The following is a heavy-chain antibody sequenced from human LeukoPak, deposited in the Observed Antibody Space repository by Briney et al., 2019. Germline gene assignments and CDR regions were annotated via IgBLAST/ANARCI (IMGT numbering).Heavy chain of an antibody. D-gene: IGHD2-15*01. Sequence: PGRSLRLSCAASGFTFSNYGMHRVRQAPGKGLEWVAVISYDGSNKYYADSVKGRFTISRDNSKNTLYLQMNSLRAEDTAVYYCAKDSVCSGGSCYSNYYVMDVWGKGTTVTVSS. CDR2: ISYDGSNK. CDR3: AKDSVCSGGSCYSNYYVMDV. CDR1: GFTFSNYG. V-gene: IGHV3-30*18. J-gene: IGHJ6*04.